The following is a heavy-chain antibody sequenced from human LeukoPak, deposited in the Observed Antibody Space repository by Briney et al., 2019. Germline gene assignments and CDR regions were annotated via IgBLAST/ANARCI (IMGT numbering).Heavy chain of an antibody. Sequence: PGRSLRLPCAASGFTFDDYAMHWVRQAPGKGLEWVSGISWNSGSIGYADSVKGRFTISRDNAKNSLYLQMNSLRAEDTALYYCAKEEDYYGMDVWGQGTTVTVSS. J-gene: IGHJ6*02. CDR3: AKEEDYYGMDV. V-gene: IGHV3-9*01. CDR2: ISWNSGSI. CDR1: GFTFDDYA.